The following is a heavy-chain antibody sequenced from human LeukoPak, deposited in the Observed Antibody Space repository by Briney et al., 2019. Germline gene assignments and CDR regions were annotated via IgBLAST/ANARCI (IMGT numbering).Heavy chain of an antibody. CDR2: INHSGGI. J-gene: IGHJ4*02. CDR3: ARGKGYGDYQYFFDY. CDR1: GGSFSGYY. D-gene: IGHD4-17*01. Sequence: SETLSLTCAVYGGSFSGYYWSWIRQPPGKGLEWIGEINHSGGIIYNPSLKSRVTISLDTSKIQLSLKLKSVTAADRAVYFCARGKGYGDYQYFFDYWGQGILVTVSS. V-gene: IGHV4-34*01.